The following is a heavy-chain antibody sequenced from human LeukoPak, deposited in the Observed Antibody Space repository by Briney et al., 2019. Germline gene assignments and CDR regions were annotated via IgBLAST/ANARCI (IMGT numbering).Heavy chain of an antibody. CDR3: ARDMGGYYDSSGYLMGFEY. Sequence: PGGSLRLFCAASGFTFGDYAMHWVRQAPGKGLEWVSGLSWSSANIGYADSVKGRFTISRDNAKNSLYLQMDSLRPEDTAFYYCARDMGGYYDSSGYLMGFEYWGQGMLVTVSS. J-gene: IGHJ4*02. CDR2: LSWSSANI. CDR1: GFTFGDYA. D-gene: IGHD3-22*01. V-gene: IGHV3-9*01.